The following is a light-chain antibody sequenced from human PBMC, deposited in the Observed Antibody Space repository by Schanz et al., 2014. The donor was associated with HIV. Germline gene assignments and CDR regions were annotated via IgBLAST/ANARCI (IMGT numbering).Light chain of an antibody. CDR2: DVS. Sequence: QSALTQPPSVSGSPGQSVTISCTGTSSDVGGYNYVSWYQQHPGKAPKLMIYDVSNRPSGVSNRFSGSKSGNTASLTISGLQSEDEGDYYCSSYAATSNVLFGGGTKLTVL. V-gene: IGLV2-14*03. CDR3: SSYAATSNVL. J-gene: IGLJ3*02. CDR1: SSDVGGYNY.